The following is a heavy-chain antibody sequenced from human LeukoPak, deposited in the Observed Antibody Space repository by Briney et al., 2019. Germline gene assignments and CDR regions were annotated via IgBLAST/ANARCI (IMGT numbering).Heavy chain of an antibody. CDR2: ISPSSDAT. J-gene: IGHJ4*02. Sequence: GASVKVSCKASGYIFTTYYLHWVREAPGQGLEWLGMISPSSDATNIAQRFLGRVSVTSDTSTTTVYMELRTLRSGDTAVYYCARESPGQCYFDYWGQGTLVTISS. V-gene: IGHV1-46*01. CDR1: GYIFTTYY. CDR3: ARESPGQCYFDY. D-gene: IGHD1-1*01.